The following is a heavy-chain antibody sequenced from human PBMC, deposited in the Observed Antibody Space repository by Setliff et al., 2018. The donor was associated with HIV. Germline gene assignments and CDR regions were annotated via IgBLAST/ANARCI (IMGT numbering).Heavy chain of an antibody. Sequence: GGSLRLSCAVSGFSLSDYYMDWVRQAPGKGLEWVGRTRNSANNYITDYATSVQGRFTISRDYSKDSLFLQMDNLETEDTAGYYCVRAAAGLDVWSQGIRVTVSS. CDR1: GFSLSDYY. CDR2: TRNSANNYIT. CDR3: VRAAAGLDV. J-gene: IGHJ4*02. V-gene: IGHV3-72*01.